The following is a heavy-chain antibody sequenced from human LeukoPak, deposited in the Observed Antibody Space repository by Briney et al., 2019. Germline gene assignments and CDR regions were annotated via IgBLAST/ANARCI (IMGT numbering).Heavy chain of an antibody. CDR2: IYYSGST. Sequence: KTSETLSLTCTVSGGSININTYYWGWIRQPPGKGLEWIGSIYYSGSTYYNPSLKSRVTISVDTSKNQFSLKLSSVTAADTAVYYCARLEVVTLPYYFDYWGQGTLVTVSS. V-gene: IGHV4-39*01. J-gene: IGHJ4*02. CDR1: GGSININTYY. CDR3: ARLEVVTLPYYFDY. D-gene: IGHD4-23*01.